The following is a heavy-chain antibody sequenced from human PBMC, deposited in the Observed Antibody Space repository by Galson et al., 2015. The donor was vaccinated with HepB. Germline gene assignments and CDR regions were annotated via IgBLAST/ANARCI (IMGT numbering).Heavy chain of an antibody. V-gene: IGHV1-24*01. Sequence: PVKVSCKVSGYTLTELSMHWVRQAPGKGLEWMGGFDPEDGETIYAQKFQGRVTMTEDTSTDTAYMELSSLRSEDTAVYYCARDPTGDRHFDYWGQGTLVTVSS. CDR1: GYTLTELS. J-gene: IGHJ4*02. CDR2: FDPEDGET. CDR3: ARDPTGDRHFDY. D-gene: IGHD7-27*01.